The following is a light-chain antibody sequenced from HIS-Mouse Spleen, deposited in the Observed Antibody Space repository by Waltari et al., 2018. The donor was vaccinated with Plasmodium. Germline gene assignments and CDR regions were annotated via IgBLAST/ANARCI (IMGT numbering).Light chain of an antibody. CDR2: AAS. CDR3: QQYYSFPYT. Sequence: AIWMTQSPSLLSASTGDRVTISCLMSQGISSYLAGYQQKPGKAPELLIYAASTLQSGVPSRFSGSGSGTDFTLTISCLQSEDFATYYCQQYYSFPYTFGQGTKLEIK. V-gene: IGKV1D-8*02. CDR1: QGISSY. J-gene: IGKJ2*01.